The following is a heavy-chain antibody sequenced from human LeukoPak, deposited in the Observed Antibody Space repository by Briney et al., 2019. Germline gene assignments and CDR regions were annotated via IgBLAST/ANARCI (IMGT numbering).Heavy chain of an antibody. CDR1: GFTFSSYS. J-gene: IGHJ4*02. CDR3: ARIPHPDYADAQ. V-gene: IGHV3-48*04. CDR2: ISSSGGTM. Sequence: GGSLRLSCEASGFTFSSYSMNWVRQAPGKGLEWVSYISSSGGTMDYADSVKGRFTVSRDNGKKVVHLQLNSLRAEDTAVYFCARIPHPDYADAQWGQGTLVIVSS. D-gene: IGHD4-17*01.